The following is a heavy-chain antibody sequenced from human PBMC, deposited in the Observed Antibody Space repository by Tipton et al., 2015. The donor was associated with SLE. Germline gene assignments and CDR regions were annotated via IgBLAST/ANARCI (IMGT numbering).Heavy chain of an antibody. Sequence: TLSLTCTVSGGSLTNYYLNWIRQFPGKGLEWLGYISYSGKSYYKPSLKSRVTMSVDTSKNQFSLRLTSVIAADTAVYYCARSGGSSNFDPPGYWGQGTLVTVAS. V-gene: IGHV4-59*01. CDR1: GGSLTNYY. J-gene: IGHJ4*02. CDR3: ARSGGSSNFDPPGY. D-gene: IGHD4-11*01. CDR2: ISYSGKS.